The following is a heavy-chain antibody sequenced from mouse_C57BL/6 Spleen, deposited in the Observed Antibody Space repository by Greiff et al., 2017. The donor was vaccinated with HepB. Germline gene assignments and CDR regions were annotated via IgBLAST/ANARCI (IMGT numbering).Heavy chain of an antibody. CDR2: IRNKANGYTT. CDR1: GFTFTDYY. CDR3: ARYGYYSGRGYRAIDY. J-gene: IGHJ4*01. V-gene: IGHV7-3*01. Sequence: EVKLVESGGGLVQPGGSLSLSCAASGFTFTDYYMSWVRQPPGKALEWLGFIRNKANGYTTEYSASVKGRFTISRDNSQSILYLQMNALRAEDSATYYCARYGYYSGRGYRAIDYWGQGTSLTVSS. D-gene: IGHD1-1*02.